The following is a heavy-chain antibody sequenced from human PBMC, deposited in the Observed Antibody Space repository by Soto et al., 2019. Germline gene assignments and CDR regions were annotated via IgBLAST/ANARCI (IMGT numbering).Heavy chain of an antibody. CDR3: ARGALRLTRFFDY. CDR2: INHSGST. CDR1: GGSFSGYY. Sequence: QVQLQQWGAGLLKPSETLSLTCAVYGGSFSGYYWSWIRQPPGKGLEWIGEINHSGSTNYNPSLKSRVTISVDTSKNQFSLKLSSVTAADTAVYYCARGALRLTRFFDYWCQGTLVTVSS. V-gene: IGHV4-34*01. J-gene: IGHJ4*02. D-gene: IGHD5-12*01.